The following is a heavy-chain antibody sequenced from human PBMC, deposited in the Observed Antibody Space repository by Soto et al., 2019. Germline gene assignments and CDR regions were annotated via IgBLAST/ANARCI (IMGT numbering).Heavy chain of an antibody. CDR2: IYYSGST. CDR3: ARGLRSGSYFFDY. Sequence: QVQLQESGPGLVKPSETLSLTCTVSGASVSSSSHYWSWIRQPPGKGLEYIGYIYYSGSTNFNPSLKSRVTISLDTPMNQFSLRLSSVTAADTAVYYCARGLRSGSYFFDYWGQGTLVTVSS. D-gene: IGHD1-26*01. J-gene: IGHJ4*02. V-gene: IGHV4-61*01. CDR1: GASVSSSSHY.